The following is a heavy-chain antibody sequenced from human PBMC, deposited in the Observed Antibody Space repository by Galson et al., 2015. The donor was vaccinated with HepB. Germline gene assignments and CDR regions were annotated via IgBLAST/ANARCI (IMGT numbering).Heavy chain of an antibody. D-gene: IGHD6-13*01. CDR2: IGGSGHST. Sequence: SLRLSCATSGFTFSSYVMSWVRQAPGKGLEWVSLIGGSGHSTYYADSVKGRFTISRDNSKNTLYLQMNSLRAEDTAVYYCARDRGSSWHRAEYFQHWGQGTLVTVSS. CDR3: ARDRGSSWHRAEYFQH. CDR1: GFTFSSYV. J-gene: IGHJ1*01. V-gene: IGHV3-23*01.